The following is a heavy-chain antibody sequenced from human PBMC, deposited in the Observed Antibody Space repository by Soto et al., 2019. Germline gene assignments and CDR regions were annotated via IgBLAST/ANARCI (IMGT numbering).Heavy chain of an antibody. V-gene: IGHV2-5*02. J-gene: IGHJ3*02. Sequence: QITLKESGPTLVKPTQTLTLTCTFSGFSLSTRRVGVGWIRQPPGKALEWLALIYWDDDQRYSPSLKSRLTITKDTSKNQVVLTLTNMGPVDTATYYCAPSTYSSGWYGDAFGIWGQGTMVTVSS. CDR3: APSTYSSGWYGDAFGI. D-gene: IGHD6-13*01. CDR2: IYWDDDQ. CDR1: GFSLSTRRVG.